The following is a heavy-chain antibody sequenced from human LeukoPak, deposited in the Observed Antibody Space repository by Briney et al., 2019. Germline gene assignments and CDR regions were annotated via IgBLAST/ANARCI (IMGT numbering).Heavy chain of an antibody. CDR2: INPNSGNT. CDR3: ARGLGVPAAIDNWFDP. CDR1: GYTFTGYY. D-gene: IGHD2-2*02. J-gene: IGHJ5*02. V-gene: IGHV1-8*02. Sequence: GASVKVSCKASGYTFTGYYMHWVRQAPGQGLEWMGWINPNSGNTGYAQKFQGRVTMTRNTSISTAYMELSSLRSEDTAVYYCARGLGVPAAIDNWFDPWGQGTLVTVSS.